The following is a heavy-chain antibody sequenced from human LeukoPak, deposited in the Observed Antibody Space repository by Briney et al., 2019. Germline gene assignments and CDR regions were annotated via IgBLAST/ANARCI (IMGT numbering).Heavy chain of an antibody. CDR2: IYYSGST. J-gene: IGHJ4*02. D-gene: IGHD5-24*01. Sequence: PSETLSLTCTVSGDSISSYYWSRIRQPPGKGLEWIGFIYYSGSTHYNPSLKSRVTISIDTSKHQFSLDLRSVTAADTPVYYCGRDRGARWLAGYFDCWGEGALVTVSS. CDR1: GDSISSYY. V-gene: IGHV4-59*01. CDR3: GRDRGARWLAGYFDC.